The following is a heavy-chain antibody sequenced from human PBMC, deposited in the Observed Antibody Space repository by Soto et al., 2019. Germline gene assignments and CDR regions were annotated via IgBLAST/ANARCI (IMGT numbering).Heavy chain of an antibody. D-gene: IGHD6-19*01. J-gene: IGHJ6*03. V-gene: IGHV3-23*01. Sequence: PGGSLRLSCAASGFTFSSYAMSWVRQAPGKGLEWVSAISGSGGSTYYADSVKGRFTISRDNSKNTLYLQMNSLRAEDTAVYYCAKEGGSGWYIGYYYMDVWGKGTTVTVSS. CDR3: AKEGGSGWYIGYYYMDV. CDR2: ISGSGGST. CDR1: GFTFSSYA.